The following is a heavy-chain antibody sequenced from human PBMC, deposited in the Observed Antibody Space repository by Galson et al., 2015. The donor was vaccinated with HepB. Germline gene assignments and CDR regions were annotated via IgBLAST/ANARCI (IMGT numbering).Heavy chain of an antibody. J-gene: IGHJ6*02. CDR2: LHRDGRT. D-gene: IGHD2-21*02. V-gene: IGHV3-53*01. CDR3: AGWVVTASWDYFGVDV. CDR1: GFSVSSKF. Sequence: LRLSCAASGFSVSSKFMSWVRQAPGKGLEWVSTLHRDGRTDYADSVKGRFTISRDNSQNSLYLQMNSLRVDDTAVYYCAGWVVTASWDYFGVDVWGQGTTVTVSS.